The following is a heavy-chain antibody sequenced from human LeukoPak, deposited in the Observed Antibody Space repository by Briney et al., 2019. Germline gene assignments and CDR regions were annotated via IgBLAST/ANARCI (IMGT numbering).Heavy chain of an antibody. CDR3: AKRGPIYSSSPGNYFDY. D-gene: IGHD6-6*01. Sequence: GGSLRLSCAASGFTFSSCGMTWVRQAPGKGLEWVSSISGSDDGTYYADSVKGRFTISRDNSKNTLYLQMNSLRAKDTAVYYCAKRGPIYSSSPGNYFDYWGQGTLVTVSS. V-gene: IGHV3-23*01. CDR1: GFTFSSCG. J-gene: IGHJ4*02. CDR2: ISGSDDGT.